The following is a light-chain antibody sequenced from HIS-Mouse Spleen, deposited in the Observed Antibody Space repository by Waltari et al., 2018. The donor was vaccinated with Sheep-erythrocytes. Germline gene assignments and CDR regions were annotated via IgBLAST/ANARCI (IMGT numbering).Light chain of an antibody. CDR1: KLGDKF. Sequence: SSELTQPPSVSVASGQTARISCSGDKLGDKFACWYQQKPGQSPVLVIYQDTKRPSGIPERFSGSNSGNTATLTISGTQAMDEADYYCQAWDSSIVVFGGGTKLTVL. CDR3: QAWDSSIVV. J-gene: IGLJ2*01. V-gene: IGLV3-1*01. CDR2: QDT.